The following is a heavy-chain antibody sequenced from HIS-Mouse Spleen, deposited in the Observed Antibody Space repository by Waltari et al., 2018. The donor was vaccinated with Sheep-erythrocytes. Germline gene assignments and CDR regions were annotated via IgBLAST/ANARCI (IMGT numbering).Heavy chain of an antibody. D-gene: IGHD1-26*01. CDR2: IIPILGIA. CDR3: AQTGATTPHFDY. Sequence: QVQLVQSGAEVKKPVSSVKVSCKASGGTFSSYAISWVRQAPGQGLEWMRRIIPILGIANYAQKFQGRVTITADKSTSTAYMELSSLRSEDTAVYYCAQTGATTPHFDYWGQGTLVTVSS. CDR1: GGTFSSYA. J-gene: IGHJ4*02. V-gene: IGHV1-69*04.